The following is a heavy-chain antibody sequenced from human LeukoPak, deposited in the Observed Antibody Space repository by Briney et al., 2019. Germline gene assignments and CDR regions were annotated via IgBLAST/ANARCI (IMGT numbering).Heavy chain of an antibody. V-gene: IGHV3-23*01. CDR1: GFTFSSYA. Sequence: PGGSLRLSCAASGFTFSSYAMSWVRQAPGKGLEWVSAISGSGGSTYYADSVKGRFTISRDNSKNTLYLQMNSLRAEDTAVYYCAKDAGRVVVVPAAMEKWGQGTLVTVSS. J-gene: IGHJ4*02. D-gene: IGHD2-2*01. CDR3: AKDAGRVVVVPAAMEK. CDR2: ISGSGGST.